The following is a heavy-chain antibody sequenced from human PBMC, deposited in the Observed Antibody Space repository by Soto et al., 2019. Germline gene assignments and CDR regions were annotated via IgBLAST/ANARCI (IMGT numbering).Heavy chain of an antibody. J-gene: IGHJ6*02. CDR2: IYWDDDE. CDR1: GFSLTTSGVG. Sequence: QITLKESGPTLVEPTQTLTLTCTFSGFSLTTSGVGVAWIRQPPGKALEWLALIYWDDDERYSPSLKSRLTITKDTSKNHLVLTMTNMDPVDTATYYCAHKGGRGAAMDVWGQGTTVTVSS. V-gene: IGHV2-5*02. CDR3: AHKGGRGAAMDV. D-gene: IGHD2-15*01.